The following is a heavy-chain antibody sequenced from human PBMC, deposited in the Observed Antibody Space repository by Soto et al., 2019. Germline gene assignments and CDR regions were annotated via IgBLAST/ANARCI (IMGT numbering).Heavy chain of an antibody. Sequence: GASVKVSCKASGGTFSSYAISCVRQAPGQGLEWMGWINPDNGVPNYAQKFQGRVTLSRDTSINTAYMELSRLTSDDTAMYYCARTDYLFSTLTYYFDYWGQGTLVTVSS. J-gene: IGHJ4*02. CDR2: INPDNGVP. V-gene: IGHV1-2*02. CDR3: ARTDYLFSTLTYYFDY. D-gene: IGHD3-16*01. CDR1: GGTFSSYA.